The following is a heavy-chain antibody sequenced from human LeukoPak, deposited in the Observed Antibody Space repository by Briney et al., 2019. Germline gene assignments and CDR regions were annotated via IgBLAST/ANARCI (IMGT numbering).Heavy chain of an antibody. V-gene: IGHV1-24*01. CDR2: FDPEDGET. D-gene: IGHD3-22*01. CDR3: ARDRSFHYYDSSGYGVPDY. J-gene: IGHJ4*02. CDR1: GYTLTELS. Sequence: ASVKVSCKVSGYTLTELSMHWVRQAPGKGLEWMGGFDPEDGETIYAQRFQGRVTMTRDTSISTAYMELSRLRSDDTAVYYCARDRSFHYYDSSGYGVPDYWGQGTLVTVSS.